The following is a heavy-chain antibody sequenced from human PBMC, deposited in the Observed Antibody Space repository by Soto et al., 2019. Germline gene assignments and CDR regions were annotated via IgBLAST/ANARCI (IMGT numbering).Heavy chain of an antibody. CDR2: INQSGGT. V-gene: IGHV4-34*01. D-gene: IGHD2-8*01. J-gene: IGHJ3*02. CDR3: ARDPYANAFDI. CDR1: GASLSGYD. Sequence: PSETLSLTCAVYGASLSGYDWSWVRQPPGKGLEWIGEINQSGGTNYNPSLKGRVTISMDTSKNQFSLRLKSVTAADTAIYYCARDPYANAFDIWGRGTMVTVS.